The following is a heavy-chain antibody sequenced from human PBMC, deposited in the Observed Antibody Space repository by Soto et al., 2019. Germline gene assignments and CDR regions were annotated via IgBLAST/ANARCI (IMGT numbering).Heavy chain of an antibody. V-gene: IGHV4-39*01. Sequence: SETLSLTCTVSGGSVTNSSYYWGWIRQSPGKGLEWIGSVYYRGRSYSKSSVKSRVTVSVDTSKNRFSLSLNSVTASDTAVYFCVSQRTTVPTQAYFDYWGPGALVTVSS. CDR2: VYYRGRS. CDR3: VSQRTTVPTQAYFDY. CDR1: GGSVTNSSYY. D-gene: IGHD4-17*01. J-gene: IGHJ4*02.